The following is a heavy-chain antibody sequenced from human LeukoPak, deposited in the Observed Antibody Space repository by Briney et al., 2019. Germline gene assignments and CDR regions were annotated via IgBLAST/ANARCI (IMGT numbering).Heavy chain of an antibody. J-gene: IGHJ4*02. CDR2: ISSSSSSI. Sequence: GGSLRLSCAASGFTFSGYTMNWVRQAPGKGLVWVSCISSSSSSIYYADSVKGRFTISRDNAKNSLYLQMNSLRAEDTAVYYCARSGYNWNDVIFFAYWGQGTLVTVSS. V-gene: IGHV3-21*01. CDR3: ARSGYNWNDVIFFAY. CDR1: GFTFSGYT. D-gene: IGHD1-1*01.